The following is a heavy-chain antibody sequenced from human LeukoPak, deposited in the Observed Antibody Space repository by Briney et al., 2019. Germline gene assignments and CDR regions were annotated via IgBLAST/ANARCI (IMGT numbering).Heavy chain of an antibody. Sequence: PGGSLRLSCAASGFTFSSYNMNWVRQAPGKGLEWVAGISSSSNYIYYVDSVKGRFTISRDNAKNSLYLQMNSLRAEDTAVYYCARGGSYFDYWGQGTLVTVSS. D-gene: IGHD1-26*01. CDR1: GFTFSSYN. V-gene: IGHV3-21*01. CDR2: ISSSSNYI. CDR3: ARGGSYFDY. J-gene: IGHJ4*02.